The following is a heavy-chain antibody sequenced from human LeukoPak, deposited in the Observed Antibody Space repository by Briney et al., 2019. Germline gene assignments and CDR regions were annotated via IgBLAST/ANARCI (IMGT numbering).Heavy chain of an antibody. V-gene: IGHV3-7*01. J-gene: IGHJ4*02. CDR3: ARAGGYASSWAY. D-gene: IGHD5-12*01. CDR2: IKQDGSEK. CDR1: GFTFSSYW. Sequence: GGSLRLSCAASGFTFSSYWMSWVRQAPGKGLEWVANIKQDGSEKYYVDSVKGRFTISRDNAKNSLELQMNSLRDEDTAVYYCARAGGYASSWAYWGQGTLVTVSS.